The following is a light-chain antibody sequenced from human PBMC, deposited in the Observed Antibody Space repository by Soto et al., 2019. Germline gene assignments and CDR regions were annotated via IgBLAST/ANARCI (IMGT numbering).Light chain of an antibody. CDR3: SSYTISGTWV. J-gene: IGLJ3*02. CDR1: SSDVGGYNY. V-gene: IGLV2-14*01. CDR2: EVS. Sequence: QSALTQPASVSGSPGQSITISCTGTSSDVGGYNYVSWYQQHLGKAPKLMIYEVSNRPSGVSNRFSGSKSGNTASLTISGLQAEDEADYYCSSYTISGTWVFGGGTKVTVL.